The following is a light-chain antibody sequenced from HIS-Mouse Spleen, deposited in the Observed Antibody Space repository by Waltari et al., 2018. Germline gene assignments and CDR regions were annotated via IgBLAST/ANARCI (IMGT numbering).Light chain of an antibody. CDR1: NIGSKR. CDR3: QVWDSSSDHVV. V-gene: IGLV3-21*03. J-gene: IGLJ2*01. CDR2: DDS. Sequence: SYVLTQPPSLSVAPGKTARITCGGNNIGSKRVHWYQQKPGQAPVLVVYDDSDRPSGIPERFSGSNSENTATLTISRVEAGDEADYYCQVWDSSSDHVVFGGGTKLTVL.